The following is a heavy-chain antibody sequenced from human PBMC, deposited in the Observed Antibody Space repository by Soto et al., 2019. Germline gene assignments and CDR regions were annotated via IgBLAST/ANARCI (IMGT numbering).Heavy chain of an antibody. CDR1: GGAISSSSYF. CDR2: SLYSGTT. V-gene: IGHV4-39*01. D-gene: IGHD4-17*01. Sequence: QLQLQESGPGLLRPSETLSLTCNVSGGAISSSSYFWGWDRQPPGKTLEWIGHSLYSGTTHYHDSLKSTVSSSVDTSMNQCSPRLHSVTPPDPAVYYRARGWGYYGVLFDSWGQGSLVPVSS. J-gene: IGHJ4*02. CDR3: ARGWGYYGVLFDS.